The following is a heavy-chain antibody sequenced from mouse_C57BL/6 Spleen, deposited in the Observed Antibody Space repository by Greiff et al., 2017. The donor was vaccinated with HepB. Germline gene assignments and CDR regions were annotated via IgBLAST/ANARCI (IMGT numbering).Heavy chain of an antibody. D-gene: IGHD2-3*01. Sequence: DVKLVESEGGLVQPGRSMKLSCTASGFTFSDYYMAWVRQVPEKGLEWVANINYDGSSTYYLDSLKSRFIISRDNAKNILYLQMSSLKSEDTATYYCARDQSIYDGYYGAMDYWGQGTSVTVSS. CDR1: GFTFSDYY. CDR3: ARDQSIYDGYYGAMDY. CDR2: INYDGSST. V-gene: IGHV5-16*01. J-gene: IGHJ4*01.